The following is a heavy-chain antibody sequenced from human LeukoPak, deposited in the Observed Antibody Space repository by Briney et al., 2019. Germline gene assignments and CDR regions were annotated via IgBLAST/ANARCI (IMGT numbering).Heavy chain of an antibody. CDR3: AKVDPPTYYYDSSGPPPEGHFDY. Sequence: GGSLRLSCAASGFTFSSYAMSWVRQAPGKGLEWVSAISGSGGSTYYADSVKGRFTISRDNSKNTLYLQMNSLRAEDTAVYYCAKVDPPTYYYDSSGPPPEGHFDYWGQGTLVTVSS. V-gene: IGHV3-23*01. J-gene: IGHJ4*02. CDR1: GFTFSSYA. CDR2: ISGSGGST. D-gene: IGHD3-22*01.